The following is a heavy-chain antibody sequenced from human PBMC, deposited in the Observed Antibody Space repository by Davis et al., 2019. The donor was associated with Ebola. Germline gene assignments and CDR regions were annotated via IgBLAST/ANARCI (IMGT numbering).Heavy chain of an antibody. V-gene: IGHV3-48*02. CDR3: ARVNLWSRGWGMDV. D-gene: IGHD2-21*01. CDR2: ISTGGVTT. CDR1: GFTFSDYS. J-gene: IGHJ6*03. Sequence: GGSLRLSCAASGFTFSDYSMNWVRQAPGKELEWLSYISTGGVTTYYADAVKSRFSCSRDNAKTSLFLQMNSLRDEDTAVYYCARVNLWSRGWGMDVWGKGTSVTVSS.